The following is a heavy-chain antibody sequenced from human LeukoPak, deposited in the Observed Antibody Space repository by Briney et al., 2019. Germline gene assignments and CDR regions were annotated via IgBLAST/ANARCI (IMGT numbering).Heavy chain of an antibody. CDR2: INHSGST. Sequence: SETLSLTCTVSGGSISSYYWSWIRQPPGKGLEWIGEINHSGSTNYNPSLKSRVTISVDTSKNQFSLKLSSVTAAATAVYYCARDHDAYYYYYYMDVWGKGTTVTVSS. V-gene: IGHV4-34*01. CDR1: GGSISSYY. CDR3: ARDHDAYYYYYYMDV. J-gene: IGHJ6*03.